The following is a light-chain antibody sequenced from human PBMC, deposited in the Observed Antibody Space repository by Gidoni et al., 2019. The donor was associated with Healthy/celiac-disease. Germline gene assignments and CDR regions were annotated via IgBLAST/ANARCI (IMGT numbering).Light chain of an antibody. CDR3: QQRRT. Sequence: EIVLTQSPATLSLSPGERATLSCRASQSVSSYLAWYQQKPGQAPRLLIYDASNRATGIPARFSGSGSGTDFTLTIRSLEPEDFAGYYCQQRRTFGPGTKVDIK. J-gene: IGKJ3*01. V-gene: IGKV3-11*01. CDR1: QSVSSY. CDR2: DAS.